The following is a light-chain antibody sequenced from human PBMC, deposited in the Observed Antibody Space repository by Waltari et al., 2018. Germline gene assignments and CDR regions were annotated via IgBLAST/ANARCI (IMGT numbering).Light chain of an antibody. Sequence: DIQMTQSPSSVSASVGDRVTIPCRASQGISKYLAWFQQKPGTIPKRLIYTASNLESGVPSRFSGSGSGTEFTLTITSLQPEDSATYYCLQHSSYPYTFGQGTKLEI. J-gene: IGKJ2*01. CDR2: TAS. CDR1: QGISKY. CDR3: LQHSSYPYT. V-gene: IGKV1-17*03.